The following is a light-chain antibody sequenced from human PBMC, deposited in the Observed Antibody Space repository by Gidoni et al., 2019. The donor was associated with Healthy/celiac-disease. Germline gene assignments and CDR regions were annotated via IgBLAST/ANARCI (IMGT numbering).Light chain of an antibody. J-gene: IGKJ4*01. Sequence: DIQMTQSPSSLSASVGDRVTITCQASQDIINYLHWYQQKPGKAPKLLIYDASNLETGVPSRFSGSGSGTDFTFTISSLQPEDIATYYCQQYDNLPLTFGGGTKVEIK. CDR3: QQYDNLPLT. CDR1: QDIINY. V-gene: IGKV1-33*01. CDR2: DAS.